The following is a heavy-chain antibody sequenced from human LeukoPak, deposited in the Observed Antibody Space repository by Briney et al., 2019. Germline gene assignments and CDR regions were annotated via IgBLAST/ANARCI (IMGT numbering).Heavy chain of an antibody. CDR2: IYYSGST. D-gene: IGHD3-10*01. J-gene: IGHJ4*02. Sequence: SETLSLTCTVSGGSISSGDYYWSWIRQPPGKGLEWIGYIYYSGSTYYNPSLKSRVTISIDTSKNQFSLKLSSVTAADTAIYYCARRYGSGTAGFDYWGQGTLVTVSS. V-gene: IGHV4-39*01. CDR3: ARRYGSGTAGFDY. CDR1: GGSISSGDYY.